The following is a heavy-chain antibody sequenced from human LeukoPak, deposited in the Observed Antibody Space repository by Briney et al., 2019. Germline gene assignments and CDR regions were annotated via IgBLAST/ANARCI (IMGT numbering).Heavy chain of an antibody. CDR3: ARGYCSSTSCYADY. Sequence: SETLSLTCAVYGGSFSGYYWSWIRQPPGKGLEWIGEINHSGGTNYNPSLKSRVTKSVDTSKNQFSLKLSSVTAADTAVYYCARGYCSSTSCYADYWGQGTLVTVSS. CDR2: INHSGGT. J-gene: IGHJ4*02. CDR1: GGSFSGYY. D-gene: IGHD2-2*01. V-gene: IGHV4-34*01.